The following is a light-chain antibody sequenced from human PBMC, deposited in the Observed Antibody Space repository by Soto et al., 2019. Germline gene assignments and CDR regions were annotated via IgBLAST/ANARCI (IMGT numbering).Light chain of an antibody. V-gene: IGLV2-14*01. Sequence: QSVLTQPASVSGSPGQSITISCTGTSNDVGGYDYVSWYQHHPGKAPKLMIYEVSDRPSGVSNRFSGSKSGNTASLTISGLQAEDEADYHCSSYTGSSTRYVFGTGTKLTVL. CDR1: SNDVGGYDY. CDR3: SSYTGSSTRYV. CDR2: EVS. J-gene: IGLJ1*01.